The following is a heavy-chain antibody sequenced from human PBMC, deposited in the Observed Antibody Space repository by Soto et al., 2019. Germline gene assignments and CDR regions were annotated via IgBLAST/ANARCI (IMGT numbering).Heavy chain of an antibody. Sequence: QVQLQESGPGLVKPSQTLSLTCTVSGGSISSGDHYWSWIRQPPGKGLEWIGYIYYSGSTYYNPSLGSRLTISVDTSKNQFSLKLSSVAAEDTAVYYCARGDDCGGNSGFWFDPWGQGTLVPVSS. D-gene: IGHD4-17*01. CDR2: IYYSGST. J-gene: IGHJ5*02. CDR1: GGSISSGDHY. CDR3: ARGDDCGGNSGFWFDP. V-gene: IGHV4-30-4*01.